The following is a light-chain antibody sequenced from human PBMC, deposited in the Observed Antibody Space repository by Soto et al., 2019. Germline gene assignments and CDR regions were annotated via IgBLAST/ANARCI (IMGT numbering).Light chain of an antibody. Sequence: EIVLTQSPGTLSLSPGERATLSCRASQSVTNTYLAWYQQKPGQAPRLLIHGASSRATGIPDRFSGSGSGTDFALTISRLEPEDFAVYYCQKYDTSPRTFGQGTKVETK. J-gene: IGKJ1*01. CDR3: QKYDTSPRT. CDR1: QSVTNTY. V-gene: IGKV3-20*01. CDR2: GAS.